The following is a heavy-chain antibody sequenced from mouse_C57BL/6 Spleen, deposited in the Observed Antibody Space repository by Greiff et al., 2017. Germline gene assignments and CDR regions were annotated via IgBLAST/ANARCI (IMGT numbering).Heavy chain of an antibody. CDR1: GYTFTDYE. CDR2: IDPETGGT. D-gene: IGHD1-1*01. CDR3: TVVGYDYAMAY. V-gene: IGHV1-15*01. J-gene: IGHJ4*01. Sequence: QVQLQQSGAELVRPGASVTLSCKASGYTFTDYEMHWVKQTPVHGLEWIGAIDPETGGTAYNQKFKGKAILTADKSSSTAYMELRSLTSEDAAVYYCTVVGYDYAMAYWGQGTSVTVSS.